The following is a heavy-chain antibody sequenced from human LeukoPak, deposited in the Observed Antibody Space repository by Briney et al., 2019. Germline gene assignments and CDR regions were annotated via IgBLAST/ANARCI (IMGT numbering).Heavy chain of an antibody. CDR2: INPNSGGT. Sequence: ASVTVSCKASGYTFTGYYMHWVRQAPGQGLEWMGWINPNSGGTNYAQKFQGRVTMTRDTSISTAYMELSRLRSDDTAVYYCARDSNRLYYYDSSGYYHWGQGTLVTVSS. V-gene: IGHV1-2*02. D-gene: IGHD3-22*01. J-gene: IGHJ5*02. CDR3: ARDSNRLYYYDSSGYYH. CDR1: GYTFTGYY.